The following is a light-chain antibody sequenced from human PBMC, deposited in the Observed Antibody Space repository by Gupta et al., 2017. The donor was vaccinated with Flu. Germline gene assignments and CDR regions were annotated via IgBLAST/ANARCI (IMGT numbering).Light chain of an antibody. CDR1: QTIRTD. V-gene: IGKV1-17*01. CDR3: RQQSSCSWT. J-gene: IGKJ1*01. Sequence: PSTLSAAVGDRVTIISLSSQTIRTDIGWYQQEPGKAPKRLIYKASNVESGVPSRFSGRGSGTEFTLTISSMQPEDFAPSCCRQQSSCSWTSGRATKVEI. CDR2: KAS.